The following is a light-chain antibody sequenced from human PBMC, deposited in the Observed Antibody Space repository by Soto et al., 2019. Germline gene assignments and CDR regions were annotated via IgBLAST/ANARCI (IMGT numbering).Light chain of an antibody. CDR2: DTS. V-gene: IGKV3-20*01. CDR3: QQYGSTPRT. J-gene: IGKJ1*01. Sequence: EFVLTQSPGTLSLSPGERATLSCRASQSLTNSFIAWYQQRPGQAPRLXIYDTSSRASGIPDRFSGSGSGTDFTLTISRLEPEDFAVYYCQQYGSTPRTFGQGTKVDIK. CDR1: QSLTNSF.